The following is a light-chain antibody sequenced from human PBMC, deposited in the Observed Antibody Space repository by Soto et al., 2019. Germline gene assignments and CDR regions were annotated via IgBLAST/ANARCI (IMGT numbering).Light chain of an antibody. J-gene: IGLJ2*01. V-gene: IGLV2-11*01. Sequence: QSALTQPRSVSGSPGQSVTISCTGTSSDVGGYNYVSWYQHHPGKAPKLMIYDVTKRPSGVPDRFSASKSGNTASLTISGLQAEDEADYYCSSYAGSYTSVFGGGTKVTVL. CDR1: SSDVGGYNY. CDR2: DVT. CDR3: SSYAGSYTSV.